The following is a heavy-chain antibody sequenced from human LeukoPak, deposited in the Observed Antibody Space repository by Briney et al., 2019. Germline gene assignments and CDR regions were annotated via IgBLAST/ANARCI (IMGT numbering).Heavy chain of an antibody. D-gene: IGHD3-10*01. CDR2: IIPIFGTA. Sequence: GASVKVSCKASGGTCSSYAISWVRQAPGQGLEWMGGIIPIFGTANYAQKFQGRVTITADESTSTAYMELSSLRSKDMAVYYCARFDNYYGSGSYWGGNGYYFDYWGQGTLVTVSS. V-gene: IGHV1-69*13. CDR3: ARFDNYYGSGSYWGGNGYYFDY. J-gene: IGHJ4*02. CDR1: GGTCSSYA.